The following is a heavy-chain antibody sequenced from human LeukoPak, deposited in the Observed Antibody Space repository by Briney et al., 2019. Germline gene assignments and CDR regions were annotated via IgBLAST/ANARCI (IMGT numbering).Heavy chain of an antibody. CDR1: GASISSGTYS. J-gene: IGHJ5*02. D-gene: IGHD3-10*01. CDR2: IYHTGST. CDR3: ARGDGSGSGRWFDP. V-gene: IGHV4-30-2*01. Sequence: SETLSLTCTVSGASISSGTYSWSWIRQPPGEGLEWIGYIYHTGSTYYNPSLKGRVTISVDRSKNQFSLNLNFVTAADTALYYCARGDGSGSGRWFDPWGQGTLTTVSS.